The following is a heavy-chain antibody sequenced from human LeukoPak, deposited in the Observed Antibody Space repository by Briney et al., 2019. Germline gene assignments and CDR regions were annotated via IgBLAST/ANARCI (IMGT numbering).Heavy chain of an antibody. V-gene: IGHV3-21*01. CDR2: ISSSSSYI. CDR3: ATKTTSDAFDI. J-gene: IGHJ3*02. Sequence: GGSLRLSCAASGFTFSSYSMNWVRQAPGKGLEWVSSISSSSSYIYYADSVKGRFTISRDNAKTSLYLQMNSLRAEDTAVYYCATKTTSDAFDIWGQGTMVTVSS. CDR1: GFTFSSYS. D-gene: IGHD4-17*01.